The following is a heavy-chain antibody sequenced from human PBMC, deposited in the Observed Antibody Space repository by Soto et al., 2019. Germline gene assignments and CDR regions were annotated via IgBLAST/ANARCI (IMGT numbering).Heavy chain of an antibody. Sequence: EVQLVESGGGLVKPGGSLRLSCAASGFTFSNAWMSWVRQAPGKGLEWVGRIKSKTDGGTTDYAAPVKGRFTISRDDSKNTLYLQMNSLKTEDTAVYYCTTVSFIAFGGVDYDYWGQGTLVTVSS. CDR1: GFTFSNAW. CDR2: IKSKTDGGTT. V-gene: IGHV3-15*01. CDR3: TTVSFIAFGGVDYDY. J-gene: IGHJ4*02. D-gene: IGHD3-16*01.